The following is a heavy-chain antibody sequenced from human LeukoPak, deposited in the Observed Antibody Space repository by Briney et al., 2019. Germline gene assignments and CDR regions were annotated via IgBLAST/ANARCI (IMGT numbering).Heavy chain of an antibody. V-gene: IGHV3-21*01. CDR3: ARDSSDLLWFGELIAFDI. J-gene: IGHJ3*02. Sequence: GSLRLSCAASGFTFSTYSMNWVRQAPGKGLEWVSSISSSSSYIYYADSVKGRFTISRDNAKNSLYLQMNSLRAEDTAVYYCARDSSDLLWFGELIAFDIWGQGTMVTVSS. CDR1: GFTFSTYS. D-gene: IGHD3-10*01. CDR2: ISSSSSYI.